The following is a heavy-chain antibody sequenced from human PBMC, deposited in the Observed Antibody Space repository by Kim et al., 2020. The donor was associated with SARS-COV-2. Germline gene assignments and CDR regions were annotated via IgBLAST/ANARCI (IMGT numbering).Heavy chain of an antibody. V-gene: IGHV4-38-2*02. D-gene: IGHD5-12*01. J-gene: IGHJ4*02. CDR2: IYHSGST. CDR1: NYSISSGYY. CDR3: ALSRDGYTIDY. Sequence: SETLSLTCTVSNYSISSGYYWGWIRQPPGKGLEWIGNIYHSGSTYYNPSLKSRVTISVDTSKNQFSLKLSSVTAADTAGYYCALSRDGYTIDYWGQGTL.